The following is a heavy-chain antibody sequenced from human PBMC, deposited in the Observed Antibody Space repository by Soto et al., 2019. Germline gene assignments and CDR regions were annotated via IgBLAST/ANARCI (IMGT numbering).Heavy chain of an antibody. D-gene: IGHD1-26*01. J-gene: IGHJ4*02. CDR2: INPNSGGT. CDR1: GYTFTGYY. Sequence: GASVKVSCKASGYTFTGYYMHWVRQAPGQGFEWMGWINPNSGGTNYAQKFQGRVTMTRDTSISTAYMELSRLRSDDTAVYYCARGEVLRWEPNYFDYWGQGTLVTVSS. V-gene: IGHV1-2*02. CDR3: ARGEVLRWEPNYFDY.